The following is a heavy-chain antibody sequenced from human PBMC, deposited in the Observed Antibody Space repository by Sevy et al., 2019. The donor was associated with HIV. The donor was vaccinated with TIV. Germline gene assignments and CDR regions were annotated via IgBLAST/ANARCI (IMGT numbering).Heavy chain of an antibody. CDR1: GYTFTSYD. CDR3: ARALRAVDIVPFDP. Sequence: ASVKVSCKASGYTFTSYDINWVRQATGQGLEWMGWMNPNSGDTGYVQKFQGRVIMTRNTSISTAYMELSSLRSEDTAVYYCARALRAVDIVPFDPWGQGTLVTVSS. V-gene: IGHV1-8*01. D-gene: IGHD5-12*01. J-gene: IGHJ5*02. CDR2: MNPNSGDT.